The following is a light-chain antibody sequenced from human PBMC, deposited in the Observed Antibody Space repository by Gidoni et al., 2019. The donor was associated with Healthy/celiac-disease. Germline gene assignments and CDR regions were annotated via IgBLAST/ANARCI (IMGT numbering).Light chain of an antibody. Sequence: EIVLTQSPGTLSLSPGERATLSCRASQSVSSSYLAWYQQKPGQAPRLLIYGASSRATGIPDRFSDSGSGTDFTLTISRLEPEDFAVYYCQQYGSSTWTFGQXTKVEIK. CDR2: GAS. J-gene: IGKJ1*01. V-gene: IGKV3-20*01. CDR1: QSVSSSY. CDR3: QQYGSSTWT.